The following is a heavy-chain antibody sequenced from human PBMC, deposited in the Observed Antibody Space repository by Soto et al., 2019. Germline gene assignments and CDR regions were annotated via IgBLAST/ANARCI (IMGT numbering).Heavy chain of an antibody. D-gene: IGHD6-6*01. CDR2: IYTSGST. Sequence: TSETLSLTCTVSGGSISSYYWSWIRQPAGKGLEWIGRIYTSGSTNYNPSLKSRVTMSVDTSKNQFSLKLSSVTAADTAVYYCARVRIAARTGAYGMDVWGQGTTVTSP. CDR1: GGSISSYY. CDR3: ARVRIAARTGAYGMDV. V-gene: IGHV4-4*07. J-gene: IGHJ6*02.